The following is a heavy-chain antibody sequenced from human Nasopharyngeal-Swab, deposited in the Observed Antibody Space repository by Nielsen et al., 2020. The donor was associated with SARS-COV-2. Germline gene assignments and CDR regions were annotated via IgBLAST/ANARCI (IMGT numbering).Heavy chain of an antibody. J-gene: IGHJ5*02. V-gene: IGHV1-69*02. Sequence: WVRQAPGQGLEWMGRIIPILGIANYAQEFQGRVTITADKSTSTAYMELSSLRSEDTAVYYCARRKMAVAGTWWFDPWGQGTLVTVSS. D-gene: IGHD6-19*01. CDR2: IIPILGIA. CDR3: ARRKMAVAGTWWFDP.